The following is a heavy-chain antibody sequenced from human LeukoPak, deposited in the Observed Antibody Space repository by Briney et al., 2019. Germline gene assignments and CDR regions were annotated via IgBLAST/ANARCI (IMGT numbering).Heavy chain of an antibody. Sequence: ASVKVSCKASGGTFSNYAISWVRQAPGQGLEWMGGIMPLFGTAKNAQKFQGRVTITADKSTSTAYMELSSLRSEDTAVYYCASGRTDIVVVPATLRNYYFDYWGQGTLVTVSS. CDR2: IMPLFGTA. CDR1: GGTFSNYA. J-gene: IGHJ4*02. CDR3: ASGRTDIVVVPATLRNYYFDY. D-gene: IGHD2-2*01. V-gene: IGHV1-69*06.